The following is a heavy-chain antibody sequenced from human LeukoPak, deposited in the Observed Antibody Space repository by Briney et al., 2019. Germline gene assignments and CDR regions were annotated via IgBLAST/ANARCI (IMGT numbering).Heavy chain of an antibody. CDR2: ISGSGGST. CDR1: GFTFSSDA. V-gene: IGHV3-23*01. Sequence: GGSLRLSCAASGFTFSSDAMSWGRQAPGKGLEWVSAISGSGGSTYYADSVKGRFTISRDNSKNTLYLQMNSLRAEDTAVYYCARDRTAAGLFDYWGQGTLVTVSS. J-gene: IGHJ4*02. CDR3: ARDRTAAGLFDY. D-gene: IGHD6-13*01.